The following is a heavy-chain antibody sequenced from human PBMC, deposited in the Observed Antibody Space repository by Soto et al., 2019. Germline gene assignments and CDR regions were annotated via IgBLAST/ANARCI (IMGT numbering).Heavy chain of an antibody. Sequence: QVQLVQSGAEVKKPGSSVKVSCKASGGTFSSYAISWVRQAPGQGLEWMGGIIPIFGTANYAQKFQGRVTITADESASTAYMELSSLRSEDTAVYYCARDGAVVVVAAPSVNWFDPWGQGTLVTVSS. CDR2: IIPIFGTA. CDR1: GGTFSSYA. J-gene: IGHJ5*02. CDR3: ARDGAVVVVAAPSVNWFDP. V-gene: IGHV1-69*12. D-gene: IGHD2-15*01.